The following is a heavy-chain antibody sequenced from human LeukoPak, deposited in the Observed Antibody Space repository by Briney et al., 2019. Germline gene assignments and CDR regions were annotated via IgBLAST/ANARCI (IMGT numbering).Heavy chain of an antibody. CDR1: GYTFTGYY. CDR2: INPNSGGT. CDR3: ARAEYQLLYWWYFDY. Sequence: ASVKVSCKASGYTFTGYYMHWVRQAPGQGLEWMGWINPNSGGTNYAQKFQGRVTMTRDTSISTAYMELSRPRSDDTAVYYCARAEYQLLYWWYFDYWGQGTLVTVSS. V-gene: IGHV1-2*02. J-gene: IGHJ4*02. D-gene: IGHD2-2*02.